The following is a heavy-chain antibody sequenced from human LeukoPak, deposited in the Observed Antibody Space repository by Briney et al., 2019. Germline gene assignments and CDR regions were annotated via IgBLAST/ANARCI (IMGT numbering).Heavy chain of an antibody. CDR2: ITAKHAT. J-gene: IGHJ4*02. V-gene: IGHV3-73*01. CDR3: VREGCGDTSCYTIDY. CDR1: GFTFSASP. Sequence: GGSLRLSCAASGFTFSASPIHWVRQASGKGLEWVGRITAKHATAYSATVKGRFTISRDDSKYTTYLQMNSLETEDTAVYYCVREGCGDTSCYTIDYWGQGTRVTVSS. D-gene: IGHD2-2*02.